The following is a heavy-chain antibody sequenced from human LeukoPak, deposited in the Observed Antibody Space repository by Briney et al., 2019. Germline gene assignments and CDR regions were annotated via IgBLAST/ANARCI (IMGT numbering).Heavy chain of an antibody. CDR2: MNPNSGNT. CDR3: ARENTVGYGGNSNYYYMDV. Sequence: GASVKVSCKASGYTFTGYYMHWVRQATGQGLEWMGWMNPNSGNTGYAQKFQGRVTMTRNTSISTAYMELSSLRSEDTAVYYCARENTVGYGGNSNYYYMDVWGKGTTVTISS. D-gene: IGHD4-23*01. CDR1: GYTFTGYY. J-gene: IGHJ6*03. V-gene: IGHV1-8*02.